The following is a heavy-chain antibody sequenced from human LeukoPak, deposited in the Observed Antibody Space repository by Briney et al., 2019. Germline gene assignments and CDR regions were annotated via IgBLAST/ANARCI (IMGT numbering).Heavy chain of an antibody. CDR2: FDPEDGET. J-gene: IGHJ3*02. D-gene: IGHD6-13*01. Sequence: ASVKVSCKVSGYTLTELSMHWVRQAPGKGLEWMGGFDPEDGETIYAQKFQGRVTMTEDTSTDTAYMELSSLRSEDTAVYYCATEGSIWSPANAFDIWGQGTMVTVSS. V-gene: IGHV1-24*01. CDR1: GYTLTELS. CDR3: ATEGSIWSPANAFDI.